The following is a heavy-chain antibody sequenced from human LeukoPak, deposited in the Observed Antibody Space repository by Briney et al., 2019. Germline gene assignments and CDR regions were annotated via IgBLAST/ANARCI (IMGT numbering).Heavy chain of an antibody. Sequence: SETLSLTCTVSGGSINTFYWSWIRQPPGKQLEWIGYVSYCWSTSYNPSLKRRVTISVNSPKNYFSLRLTSLTAADTALYYCARHGGTIDYFDYWGPGSLVTVSS. CDR3: ARHGGTIDYFDY. D-gene: IGHD1-26*01. CDR2: VSYCWST. V-gene: IGHV4-59*08. CDR1: GGSINTFY. J-gene: IGHJ4*02.